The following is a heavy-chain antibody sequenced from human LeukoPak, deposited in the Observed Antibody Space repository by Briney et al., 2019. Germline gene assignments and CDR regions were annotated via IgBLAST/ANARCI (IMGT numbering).Heavy chain of an antibody. J-gene: IGHJ4*02. CDR1: GFTFSSYA. D-gene: IGHD2-2*01. Sequence: PGGSLRLSGAASGFTFSSYAMSWVRQAPVKGLEWVSAISGSGGSTYYADSVKGRFTISRDNSKNTLYLQMNSLRAEDTAVYYCAKGIGVVPAAFFDYWGQGTLVTVSS. V-gene: IGHV3-23*01. CDR3: AKGIGVVPAAFFDY. CDR2: ISGSGGST.